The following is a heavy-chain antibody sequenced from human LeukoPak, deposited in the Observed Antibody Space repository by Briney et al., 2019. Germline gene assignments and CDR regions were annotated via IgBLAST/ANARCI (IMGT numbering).Heavy chain of an antibody. V-gene: IGHV1-46*01. CDR2: IDPSGGGT. Sequence: GASVKVSCKASGYTFTSYYMHWVRQAPGQGLEWMGIIDPSGGGTSYAQKLQGRVTMTRDTSTSTVYMELSSLRSEDTAVYYCASLGSGSSPIIDFDYWGQGTLVTVSS. D-gene: IGHD3-10*01. CDR3: ASLGSGSSPIIDFDY. J-gene: IGHJ4*02. CDR1: GYTFTSYY.